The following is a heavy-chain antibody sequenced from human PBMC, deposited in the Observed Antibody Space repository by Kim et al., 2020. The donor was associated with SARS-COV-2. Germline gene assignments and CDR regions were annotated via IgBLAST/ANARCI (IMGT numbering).Heavy chain of an antibody. D-gene: IGHD2-21*01. CDR3: AREVAGTIPFFDY. V-gene: IGHV3-30*01. Sequence: YADSVKGRFTISRDNSKNTLFLQMNSLRADDTAVYYCAREVAGTIPFFDYWGQGTLVTVSS. J-gene: IGHJ4*02.